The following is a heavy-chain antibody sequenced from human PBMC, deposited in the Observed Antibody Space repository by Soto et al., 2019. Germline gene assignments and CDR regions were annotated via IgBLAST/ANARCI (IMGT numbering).Heavy chain of an antibody. Sequence: SETLSLTCTVSGGPISTYYWSWIRRPPGKELEWIGYIQNSGSSNSNPSLKSRVTISVDTSTNQFSLKLRNVTGADTAVYYCARDGGVVGAEGAFEIWGQGTMVTVSS. CDR1: GGPISTYY. V-gene: IGHV4-59*01. CDR3: ARDGGVVGAEGAFEI. J-gene: IGHJ3*02. D-gene: IGHD1-26*01. CDR2: IQNSGSS.